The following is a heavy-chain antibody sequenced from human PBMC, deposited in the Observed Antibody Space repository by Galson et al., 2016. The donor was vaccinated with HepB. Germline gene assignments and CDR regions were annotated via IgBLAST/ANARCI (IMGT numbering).Heavy chain of an antibody. CDR3: ARDWASQD. D-gene: IGHD3-16*01. CDR1: GFTFNHYA. J-gene: IGHJ4*02. CDR2: ISYVGNHE. Sequence: SLRLSCAASGFTFNHYAMHWVRQAPGKGLEWVAVISYVGNHEYYADSVKGRFAISRDDSKNTLFLQMNSLGADDTAVYYCARDWASQDWGQGSLVIVSS. V-gene: IGHV3-30*09.